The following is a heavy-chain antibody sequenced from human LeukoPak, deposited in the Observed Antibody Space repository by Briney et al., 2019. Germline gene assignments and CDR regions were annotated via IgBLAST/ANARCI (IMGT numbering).Heavy chain of an antibody. V-gene: IGHV3-74*01. D-gene: IGHD5-12*01. Sequence: PGGSLRLSCAASGFTFSSYWMHWVRHAPGKGLVWVSRINSDGSSITYADSVQGRFIISRDNAKNTLYLEMNSLRVEDTAVYYCAREGRVSGYDFDRWGQGTLVTVSS. J-gene: IGHJ4*02. CDR1: GFTFSSYW. CDR2: INSDGSSI. CDR3: AREGRVSGYDFDR.